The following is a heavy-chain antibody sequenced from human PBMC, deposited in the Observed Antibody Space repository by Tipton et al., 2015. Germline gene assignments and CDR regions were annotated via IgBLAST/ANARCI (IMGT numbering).Heavy chain of an antibody. J-gene: IGHJ2*01. CDR3: ARDAGRYYDSSGLSWYFDL. CDR1: AYSISSDYY. V-gene: IGHV4-38-2*02. Sequence: TLSLTCAVSAYSISSDYYWGWIRQPPGKGLEWIGSISHSGNTYYNPSLQSRVAMSADTSRNQFSLNLTSVTAADTAVYYCARDAGRYYDSSGLSWYFDLWGRGTLVTVSS. D-gene: IGHD3-22*01. CDR2: ISHSGNT.